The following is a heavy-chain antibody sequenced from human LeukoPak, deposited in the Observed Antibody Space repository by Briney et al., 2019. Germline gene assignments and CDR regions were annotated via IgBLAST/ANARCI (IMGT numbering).Heavy chain of an antibody. D-gene: IGHD2-15*01. J-gene: IGHJ6*03. V-gene: IGHV3-30*01. CDR2: ISYDGRNE. Sequence: GGSLRLSCAASGFTFSNYAMHWVRQAPGKGLEWVAVISYDGRNEFYADSVKGGFTFSRDNSKNTLDLQMNSLRAEDTAVYYCAREGHWVVHGFYYYYMDVWGKGTTVTVSS. CDR3: AREGHWVVHGFYYYYMDV. CDR1: GFTFSNYA.